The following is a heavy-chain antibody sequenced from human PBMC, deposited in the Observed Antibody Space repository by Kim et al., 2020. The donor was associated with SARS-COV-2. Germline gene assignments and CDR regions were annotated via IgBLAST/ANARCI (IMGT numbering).Heavy chain of an antibody. CDR2: INPSGGST. Sequence: ASVKVSCKASGYTFTSYYMHWVRQAPGQGLEWMGTINPSGGSTSYAQKFQGRVTMTRDTSTSTVYMELSSLRSEDTAVYYCARERVYGSGSYVPGYWGQGTLVTVSS. D-gene: IGHD3-10*01. CDR1: GYTFTSYY. V-gene: IGHV1-46*01. CDR3: ARERVYGSGSYVPGY. J-gene: IGHJ4*02.